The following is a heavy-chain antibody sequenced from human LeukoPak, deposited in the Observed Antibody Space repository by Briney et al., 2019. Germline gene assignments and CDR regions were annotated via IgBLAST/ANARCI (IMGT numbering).Heavy chain of an antibody. J-gene: IGHJ4*02. CDR3: ASHSRVYCSSTSCYADHFDY. Sequence: ASVKVSCKASGGTFSSHAISWVRQAPGQGLEWMGRIIPIFGTANYAQKFQGRVTITTDESTSTAYMELSSLRSEDTAVYYCASHSRVYCSSTSCYADHFDYWGQGTLVTVSS. CDR1: GGTFSSHA. D-gene: IGHD2-2*01. V-gene: IGHV1-69*05. CDR2: IIPIFGTA.